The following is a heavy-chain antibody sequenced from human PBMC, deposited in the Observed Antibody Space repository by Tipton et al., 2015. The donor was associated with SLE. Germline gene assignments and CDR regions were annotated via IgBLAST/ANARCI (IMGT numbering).Heavy chain of an antibody. Sequence: TLSLTCIVSSDSVSSGDYFWGRIRQPPGKGLEWIASMSYSGRTYYNPSLKSRVTISVDSSKNHFSLNLSSVTAADTAVYFCARHDDTGKHVTAFDVWGQGTMVTVSS. J-gene: IGHJ3*01. CDR3: ARHDDTGKHVTAFDV. CDR2: MSYSGRT. CDR1: SDSVSSGDYF. V-gene: IGHV4-39*01. D-gene: IGHD1-1*01.